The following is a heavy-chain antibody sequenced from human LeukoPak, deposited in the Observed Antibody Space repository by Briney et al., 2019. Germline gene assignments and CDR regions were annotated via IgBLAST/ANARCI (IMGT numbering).Heavy chain of an antibody. D-gene: IGHD3-10*01. CDR2: INPNSGGT. J-gene: IGHJ4*02. Sequence: ASVKVSCKASGYTFTGYYMHWVRQAPGQGLEWMGRINPNSGGTNYAQKFQGRVTMARDTSISTAYMELSRLRSDDTAVYYCARTIFRGDSDYWGQGTLVTVSS. V-gene: IGHV1-2*06. CDR1: GYTFTGYY. CDR3: ARTIFRGDSDY.